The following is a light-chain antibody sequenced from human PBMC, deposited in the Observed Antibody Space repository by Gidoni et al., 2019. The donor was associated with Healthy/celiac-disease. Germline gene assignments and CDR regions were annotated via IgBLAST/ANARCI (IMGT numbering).Light chain of an antibody. V-gene: IGKV3-15*01. Sequence: EIVMTQSPATLSVSPGERATLSCRASQSVSSNLAWYQQKPGQAPRLLIYGASTRATGIPARFSGSGSGTEFTLTISSLQSEDFAVYYCQQYNNWPFXXXPGTKVDI. CDR1: QSVSSN. CDR3: QQYNNWPFX. CDR2: GAS. J-gene: IGKJ3*01.